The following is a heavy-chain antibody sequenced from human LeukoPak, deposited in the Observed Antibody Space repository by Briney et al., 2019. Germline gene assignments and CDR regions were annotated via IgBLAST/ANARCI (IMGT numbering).Heavy chain of an antibody. J-gene: IGHJ4*02. Sequence: ASVKVSCKASGYTFTSYYMHWVRQAPGQGLEWMGIINPSGGSTSYAQKFQGRVTMTRDMSTSTVYMELSSLRSEDTAVYYCARDFWSGYYSGYFDNWGQGTLVTVSS. CDR3: ARDFWSGYYSGYFDN. CDR1: GYTFTSYY. V-gene: IGHV1-46*01. D-gene: IGHD3-3*01. CDR2: INPSGGST.